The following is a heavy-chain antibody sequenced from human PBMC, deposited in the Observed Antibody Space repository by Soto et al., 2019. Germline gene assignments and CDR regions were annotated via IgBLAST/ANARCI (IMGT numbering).Heavy chain of an antibody. CDR2: MKSKIEGETT. CDR3: TAQFYFDASGYSFAL. CDR1: GFTFNNAW. Sequence: GGSLRLSCAASGFTFNNAWMGWVRQAPGQGLEWVGHMKSKIEGETTDYAAPVKGRFTISRDDSKNTVYLQMNSLTTEDTAVYYSTAQFYFDASGYSFALWGQGTLVTVSS. D-gene: IGHD3-22*01. V-gene: IGHV3-15*01. J-gene: IGHJ4*02.